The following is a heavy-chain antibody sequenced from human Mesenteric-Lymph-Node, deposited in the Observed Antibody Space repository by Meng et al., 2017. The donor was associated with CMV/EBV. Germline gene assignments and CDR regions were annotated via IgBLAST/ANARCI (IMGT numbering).Heavy chain of an antibody. CDR3: ARDGVYDFWSGYYYYGMDV. V-gene: IGHV3-30-3*01. CDR2: ISYDGSNK. Sequence: GGSLRLSCAASGFTFSSYAMHWVRQAPGKGLEWVAVISYDGSNKYYADSVKGRFTISRDNSKNTLYLQMNSLRAEDTAVYYCARDGVYDFWSGYYYYGMDVWGQGTTVTVSS. CDR1: GFTFSSYA. D-gene: IGHD3-3*01. J-gene: IGHJ6*02.